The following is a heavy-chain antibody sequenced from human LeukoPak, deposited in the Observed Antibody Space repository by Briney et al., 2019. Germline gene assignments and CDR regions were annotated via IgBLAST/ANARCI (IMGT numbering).Heavy chain of an antibody. J-gene: IGHJ6*03. CDR3: ASYYYYYMDV. V-gene: IGHV3-20*04. CDR2: INWNGGST. Sequence: GGSLRLSCAASGFTFDDYGMSWVRQAPGKGLEWVCGINWNGGSTAYADSVKGRFTISRDNAKNSLYLQMNSLRAEDTAVYYCASYYYYYMDVWGKGTTVTISS. CDR1: GFTFDDYG.